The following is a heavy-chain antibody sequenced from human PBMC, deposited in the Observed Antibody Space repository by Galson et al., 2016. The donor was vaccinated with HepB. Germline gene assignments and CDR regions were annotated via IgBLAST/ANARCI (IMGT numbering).Heavy chain of an antibody. D-gene: IGHD4-23*01. V-gene: IGHV4-61*02. CDR1: GGSISSSSYY. J-gene: IGHJ4*02. CDR2: IYASGST. Sequence: TLSLTCTVSGGSISSSSYYWGWIRQPAGKGLEWIGRIYASGSTDYNPSLKSRVTISVDTSKNQFSLKLTSVTAADTAVYYCARALDYGGHYFDSWGQGTLVTVSS. CDR3: ARALDYGGHYFDS.